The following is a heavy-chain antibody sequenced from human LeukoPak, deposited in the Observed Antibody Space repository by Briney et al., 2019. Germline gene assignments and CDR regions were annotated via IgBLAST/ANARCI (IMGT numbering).Heavy chain of an antibody. CDR3: ARRYPWFDP. V-gene: IGHV4-39*01. Sequence: PSETLSLTCTVSGGSISSSNYYWGWIRQPPGKGLEWIGNIYYSGSTYYNPSLKSRVTISVDTSKNQFSLKLSSVTAADTAVYYCARRYPWFDPWGQGTLVTVSS. CDR1: GGSISSSNYY. CDR2: IYYSGST. J-gene: IGHJ5*02. D-gene: IGHD2-15*01.